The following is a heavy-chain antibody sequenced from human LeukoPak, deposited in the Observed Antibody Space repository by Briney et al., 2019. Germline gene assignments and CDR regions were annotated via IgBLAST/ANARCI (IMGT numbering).Heavy chain of an antibody. J-gene: IGHJ4*02. D-gene: IGHD2-15*01. V-gene: IGHV1-69*10. CDR3: AREVAEGGRTWPLYYFDY. Sequence: GASGKVSGKAAGGTFTSYAISWVRQAPGQGGEGMGGMIPIFGIANYAQKIQGRVTITADTSTSTAYMDLSSLRSDDTAVYYCAREVAEGGRTWPLYYFDYWGQGTLVTVSS. CDR2: MIPIFGIA. CDR1: GGTFTSYA.